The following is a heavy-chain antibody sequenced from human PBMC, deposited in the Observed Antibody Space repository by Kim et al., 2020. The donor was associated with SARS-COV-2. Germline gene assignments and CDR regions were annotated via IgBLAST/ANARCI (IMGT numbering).Heavy chain of an antibody. J-gene: IGHJ4*02. D-gene: IGHD6-13*01. CDR1: GFTFSSYS. V-gene: IGHV3-21*01. CDR3: ARVYYSSSWYYYFDY. CDR2: ISSSSSYI. Sequence: GVSLRLSCAASGFTFSSYSMNWVRQAPGKGLEWVSSISSSSSYIYYADSVKGRFTISRDNAKNSLYLQMNSLRAEDTAVYYCARVYYSSSWYYYFDYWGQGTLVTVSS.